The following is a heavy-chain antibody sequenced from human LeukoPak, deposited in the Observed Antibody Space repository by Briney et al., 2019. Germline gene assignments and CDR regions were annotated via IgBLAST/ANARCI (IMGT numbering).Heavy chain of an antibody. CDR1: GFTVSNNH. V-gene: IGHV3-53*01. CDR2: IGTGGET. CDR3: AKRVTVTTKYFDS. J-gene: IGHJ4*02. D-gene: IGHD4-17*01. Sequence: GGSLRLSCAASGFTVSNNHMSWVRQAPGQGLEWISVIGTGGETHYAESVRGRFTISRSNFKNTLYLQMNSLRAEDTAVYYCAKRVTVTTKYFDSWGQGTLVTVSS.